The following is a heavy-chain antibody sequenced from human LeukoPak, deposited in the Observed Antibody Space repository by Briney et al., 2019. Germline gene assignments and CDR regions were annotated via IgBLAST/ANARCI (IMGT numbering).Heavy chain of an antibody. Sequence: GGSLRLSCAASGFTFSDYYMSWIRQAPGKGLEWVSYISSSGSTIYYADSVKGRFTISRDNAKNSPYLQMNSLRAEDTAVYYCARDCMVVAAAAPYYMDVWGKGTTVTVSS. CDR3: ARDCMVVAAAAPYYMDV. V-gene: IGHV3-11*04. CDR2: ISSSGSTI. CDR1: GFTFSDYY. J-gene: IGHJ6*03. D-gene: IGHD2-2*01.